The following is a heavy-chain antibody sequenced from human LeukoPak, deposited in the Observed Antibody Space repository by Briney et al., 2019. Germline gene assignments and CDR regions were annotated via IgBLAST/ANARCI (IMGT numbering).Heavy chain of an antibody. CDR2: INHSGST. D-gene: IGHD3-22*01. Sequence: SETLSLTCAVYGGSFSGYYWSWIRQPPGKGLEWIGEINHSGSTNYNPSLKSRVTISVDTSKNQFSLKLSSVTAADTAVYYCAREVWDYDSNGYFPDYWGQGTLVTVSS. J-gene: IGHJ4*02. V-gene: IGHV4-34*01. CDR3: AREVWDYDSNGYFPDY. CDR1: GGSFSGYY.